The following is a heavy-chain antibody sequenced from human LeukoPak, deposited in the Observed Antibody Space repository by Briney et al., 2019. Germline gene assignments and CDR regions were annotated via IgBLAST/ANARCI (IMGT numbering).Heavy chain of an antibody. Sequence: GGSLRLSCAASGFTFSSYWMSWVRQAPGKGLEWVANIKQDGSEKYYVDSVKGRFTISRDNAKNSLYLQMNSLRAEDTAVYYCARDSGTNGVRSTDYWGQGTLVTVSS. D-gene: IGHD2-8*01. CDR2: IKQDGSEK. CDR1: GFTFSSYW. CDR3: ARDSGTNGVRSTDY. V-gene: IGHV3-7*01. J-gene: IGHJ4*02.